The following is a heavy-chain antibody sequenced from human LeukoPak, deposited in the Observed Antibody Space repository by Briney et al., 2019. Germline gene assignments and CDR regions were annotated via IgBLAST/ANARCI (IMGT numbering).Heavy chain of an antibody. CDR1: GFTVSSNY. D-gene: IGHD5-18*01. V-gene: IGHV3-7*01. J-gene: IGHJ4*02. CDR2: IKQDGSEK. Sequence: GGSLRLSCAASGFTVSSNYMSWVRQAPGKGLEWVANIKQDGSEKYYVDSVKGRFTISRDNAKNSLYLQMNSLRAEDTAVYYCARGSRGYSPFDYWGQGTLVTVSS. CDR3: ARGSRGYSPFDY.